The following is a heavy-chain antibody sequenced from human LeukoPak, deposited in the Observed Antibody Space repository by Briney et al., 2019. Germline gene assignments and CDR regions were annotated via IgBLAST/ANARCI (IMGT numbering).Heavy chain of an antibody. Sequence: GGSLRLSCAASGLTVSSSYMNWGRQAPGKGLEWVSYISSSGSTIYYAEFVKGRFTISRDNAKNSLYLQMNSLRAEDTAVYYCARKGGYGLDFDYWGQGALVTVSS. CDR3: ARKGGYGLDFDY. CDR1: GLTVSSSY. D-gene: IGHD5-18*01. J-gene: IGHJ4*02. V-gene: IGHV3-48*03. CDR2: ISSSGSTI.